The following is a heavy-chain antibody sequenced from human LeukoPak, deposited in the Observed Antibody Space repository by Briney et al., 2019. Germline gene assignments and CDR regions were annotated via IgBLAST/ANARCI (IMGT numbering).Heavy chain of an antibody. J-gene: IGHJ5*02. D-gene: IGHD6-19*01. V-gene: IGHV1-18*01. CDR2: ISAYNGNT. CDR3: ARAVAGTRGTFDWFDP. CDR1: GYTFTSYG. Sequence: ASVKVSCKASGYTFTSYGISWVRQAPGQGREWMGWISAYNGNTNYAQKLQGRVTMTTDTSTSTAYMELRSLRSDDTAVYYCARAVAGTRGTFDWFDPWGQGTLVTVSS.